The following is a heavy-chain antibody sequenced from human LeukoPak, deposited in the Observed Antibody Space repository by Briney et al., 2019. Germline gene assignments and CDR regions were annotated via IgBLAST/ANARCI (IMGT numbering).Heavy chain of an antibody. D-gene: IGHD3-22*01. V-gene: IGHV4-59*01. J-gene: IGHJ6*03. CDR3: ARLLTLNYYDSSGYYLSEYYYYMDV. CDR1: GGSISSYY. Sequence: SETLSLTCTVSGGSISSYYWSWIRQPPGKGLEWIGYIYYSGSTNYNPSLKSRVTISVDTSKNQFSLKLSSVTAADTAVYYCARLLTLNYYDSSGYYLSEYYYYMDVWGKGTTVTISS. CDR2: IYYSGST.